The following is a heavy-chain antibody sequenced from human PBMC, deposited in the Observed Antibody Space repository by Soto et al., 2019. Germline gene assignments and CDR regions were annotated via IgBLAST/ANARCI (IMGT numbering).Heavy chain of an antibody. V-gene: IGHV1-69*08. CDR2: IIPILGIA. J-gene: IGHJ3*02. CDR3: AREYQEQQLRAVDS. CDR1: GGTFSSYT. Sequence: QVQLVQSGAEVKKPGSSVKVSCKASGGTFSSYTISWVRQAPGQGLEWMGMIIPILGIANYAQKFQGRGTITADKSTSTAYMERSSLRSEDTAVYDCAREYQEQQLRAVDSGGQGTMGTVSS. D-gene: IGHD6-13*01.